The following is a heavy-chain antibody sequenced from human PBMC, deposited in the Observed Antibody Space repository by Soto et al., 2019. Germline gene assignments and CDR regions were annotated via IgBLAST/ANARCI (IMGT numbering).Heavy chain of an antibody. D-gene: IGHD3-10*01. Sequence: GGSLRLSCAASGFTVSSNYMSWVRQAPGKGLEWVSVIYSGGSTYYADPVKGRFTISRDNSKNTLYLQMNSLRAEDTAVYYCARDSMVRGVQYYYGMDVWGQGTTVTVSS. J-gene: IGHJ6*02. V-gene: IGHV3-53*01. CDR2: IYSGGST. CDR3: ARDSMVRGVQYYYGMDV. CDR1: GFTVSSNY.